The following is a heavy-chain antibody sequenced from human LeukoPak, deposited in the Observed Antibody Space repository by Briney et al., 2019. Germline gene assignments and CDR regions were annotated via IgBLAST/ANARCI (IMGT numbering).Heavy chain of an antibody. Sequence: GGSLRLSCAASGFTFSSYWMSWVRQAPGKGLEWVANIKQDGSEKYYVDSVKGRFTISRNNAKNSLYLQMNSLRAEDTAVYYCARDEGGITGTPYYFDYWGQGTLVTVSS. CDR1: GFTFSSYW. V-gene: IGHV3-7*01. J-gene: IGHJ4*02. D-gene: IGHD1-20*01. CDR2: IKQDGSEK. CDR3: ARDEGGITGTPYYFDY.